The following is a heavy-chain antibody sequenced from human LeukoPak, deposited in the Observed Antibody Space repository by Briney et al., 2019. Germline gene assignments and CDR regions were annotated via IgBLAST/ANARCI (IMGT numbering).Heavy chain of an antibody. J-gene: IGHJ6*02. CDR3: ARGGGLDV. CDR2: INHNGNVK. CDR1: GFTFSSYW. Sequence: GGSLRLSCASSGFTFSSYWMNWARQAPGKGLEWAASINHNGNVKYYVDSVKGRFTISRDNAKNSLYLQMSNLRAEDTAVYFCARGGGLDVWGQGATVTVSS. D-gene: IGHD3-16*01. V-gene: IGHV3-7*03.